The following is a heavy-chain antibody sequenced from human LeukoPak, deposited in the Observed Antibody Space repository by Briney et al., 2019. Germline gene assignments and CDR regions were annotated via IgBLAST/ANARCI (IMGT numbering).Heavy chain of an antibody. CDR3: AKDHISSAGSYILYYFDY. D-gene: IGHD1-26*01. CDR2: ISGSGGST. Sequence: PGGSLRLSCAASGFTFSSYAMSWVRQAPGKGLEWVSDISGSGGSTYYADSVKGRFTISRDNSKNTLYLQMNSLRAEDTAVYYCAKDHISSAGSYILYYFDYWGQGTLVTVSS. J-gene: IGHJ4*02. V-gene: IGHV3-23*01. CDR1: GFTFSSYA.